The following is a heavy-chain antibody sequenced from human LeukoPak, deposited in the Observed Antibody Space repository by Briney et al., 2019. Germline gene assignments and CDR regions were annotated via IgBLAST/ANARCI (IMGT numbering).Heavy chain of an antibody. CDR2: ISAYNGNT. CDR3: ARDGLWLGPQDAFDI. J-gene: IGHJ3*02. Sequence: ASVKVSCKASGYTFTSYGISWVRQAPGQGLEWMGWISAYNGNTNYAQKLQGRVTMTTDTSTSTAYMELRSLRSDGTAVYYCARDGLWLGPQDAFDIWGQGTMVTVSS. CDR1: GYTFTSYG. V-gene: IGHV1-18*01. D-gene: IGHD5-18*01.